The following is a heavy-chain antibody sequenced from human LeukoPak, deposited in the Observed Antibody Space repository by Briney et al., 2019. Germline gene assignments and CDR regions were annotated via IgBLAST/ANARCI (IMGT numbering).Heavy chain of an antibody. CDR1: GYSFTSYW. J-gene: IGHJ3*02. CDR3: ARHARGAYCGGDCSYRDAFDI. V-gene: IGHV5-51*01. Sequence: GESLKISCKGSGYSFTSYWIGWVRQMPGKGLERIGIIYPGDSDIRYSPSFQGQVTISADKPISTAYLQWSSLKASDTAMYYCARHARGAYCGGDCSYRDAFDIWGQGTMVTVSS. CDR2: IYPGDSDI. D-gene: IGHD2-21*02.